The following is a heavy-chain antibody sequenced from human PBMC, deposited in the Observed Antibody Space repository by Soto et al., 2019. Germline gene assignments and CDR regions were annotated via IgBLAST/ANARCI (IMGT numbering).Heavy chain of an antibody. J-gene: IGHJ6*02. CDR2: INAGNGNT. V-gene: IGHV1-3*01. Sequence: ASVKVSCKASGYTFTSYGISWVRQAPGQGLEWMGWINAGNGNTKYSQKFQGRVTITRDTSASTAYMELSSLRSEDTAVYYCAREGYSYEGMDVWGQGTTVTVSS. CDR1: GYTFTSYG. CDR3: AREGYSYEGMDV. D-gene: IGHD5-18*01.